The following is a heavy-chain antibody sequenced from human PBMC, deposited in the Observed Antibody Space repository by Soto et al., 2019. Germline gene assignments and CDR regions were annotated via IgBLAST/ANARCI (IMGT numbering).Heavy chain of an antibody. J-gene: IGHJ3*02. CDR3: ARHPVDLTGARAFDS. Sequence: PSETLSLTCIVSGCAISSYYWSCIRQPLWKGREWFEYIYYSGGTNYNPSLNSRPTISVHTSKTQSSLKLSSVTAAGTAVYYCARHPVDLTGARAFDSWGQGTMVTVSS. CDR2: IYYSGGT. V-gene: IGHV4-59*08. D-gene: IGHD7-27*01. CDR1: GCAISSYY.